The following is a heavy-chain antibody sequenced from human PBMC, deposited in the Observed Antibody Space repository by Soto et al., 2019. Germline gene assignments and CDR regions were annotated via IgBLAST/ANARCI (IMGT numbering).Heavy chain of an antibody. J-gene: IGHJ3*01. D-gene: IGHD3-22*01. CDR2: IWYDGSNK. CDR1: GFNFSTFG. V-gene: IGHV3-33*01. Sequence: QVQLVESGGGLVQPGRSLRVSCVASGFNFSTFGMNWVRRAPGKGLEWVAVIWYDGSNKDYGDSVKGRFSVSRDNSKNTLYLQMNNLRVEDTAMYHCARVLYYDSSGYSSDAFDLWGQGTLVTVSS. CDR3: ARVLYYDSSGYSSDAFDL.